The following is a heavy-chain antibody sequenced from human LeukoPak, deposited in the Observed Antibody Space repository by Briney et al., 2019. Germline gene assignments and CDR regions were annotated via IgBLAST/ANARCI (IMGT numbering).Heavy chain of an antibody. CDR2: IYYSGST. V-gene: IGHV4-59*01. CDR3: ARESWGSNGMDV. Sequence: PSETLSLTCTVSGGSLRSYYWSWIRQPPGKGLEWIGYIYYSGSTNYNPSLKSRVTISVDTSKNQFSLKLSSVTAADTAVYYCARESWGSNGMDVWGQGTTVTVSS. D-gene: IGHD7-27*01. CDR1: GGSLRSYY. J-gene: IGHJ6*02.